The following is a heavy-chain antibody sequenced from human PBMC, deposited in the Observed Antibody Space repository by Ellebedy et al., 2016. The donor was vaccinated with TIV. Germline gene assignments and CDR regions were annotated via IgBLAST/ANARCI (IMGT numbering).Heavy chain of an antibody. CDR1: GYTFTGYY. CDR3: ARDSGSYGAIDY. J-gene: IGHJ4*02. D-gene: IGHD1-26*01. Sequence: AASVKVSCKASGYTFTGYYMHWVRQAPGQGLEWMGWINPNSGGTNYAQKFQGRVTMTRDTSISTAYMELSRLRSDDTAVYYCARDSGSYGAIDYWGQGTLVTVSS. CDR2: INPNSGGT. V-gene: IGHV1-2*02.